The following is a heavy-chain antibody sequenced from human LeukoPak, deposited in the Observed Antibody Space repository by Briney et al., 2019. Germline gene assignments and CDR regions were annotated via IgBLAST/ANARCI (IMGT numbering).Heavy chain of an antibody. CDR1: GGTFSSYA. Sequence: SVKVSCKASGGTFSSYAISWVRQAPGQGLEWMGRIIPILGIANYAQKFQGRVTIAADKSTSTAYMELSSLRSEDTAVYYCARAERNWNYGSSFDYWGQGTLVTVSS. V-gene: IGHV1-69*04. CDR2: IIPILGIA. CDR3: ARAERNWNYGSSFDY. J-gene: IGHJ4*02. D-gene: IGHD1-7*01.